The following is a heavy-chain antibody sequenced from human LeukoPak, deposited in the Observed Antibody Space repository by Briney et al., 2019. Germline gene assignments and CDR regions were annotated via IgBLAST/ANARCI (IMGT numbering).Heavy chain of an antibody. Sequence: ASVKVSCKAPGYTFTSYYMHWVRQAPGQGLEWMGIINPSGGSTSYAQKFQGRVTMTRDTSTSTVYMELSSLRSEDTAVYYCAREPEGTRPTFDIWGQGTMVTVSS. CDR1: GYTFTSYY. CDR2: INPSGGST. J-gene: IGHJ3*02. V-gene: IGHV1-46*01. CDR3: AREPEGTRPTFDI. D-gene: IGHD3-10*01.